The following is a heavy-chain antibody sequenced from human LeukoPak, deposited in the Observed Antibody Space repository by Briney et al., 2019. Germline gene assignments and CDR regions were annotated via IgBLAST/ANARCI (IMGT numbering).Heavy chain of an antibody. J-gene: IGHJ6*03. D-gene: IGHD6-13*01. CDR1: GGSISSYY. V-gene: IGHV4-59*01. CDR3: ASMERAAAVNYYYYMDV. CDR2: SNYSGST. Sequence: SETLSLTCTVSGGSISSYYWIWIRQPPPKGLEWIGYSNYSGSTNYNPSLKSRVPIPVDTSKNQFSLKLSSVTAADTAVYYCASMERAAAVNYYYYMDVWGKGTTVTISS.